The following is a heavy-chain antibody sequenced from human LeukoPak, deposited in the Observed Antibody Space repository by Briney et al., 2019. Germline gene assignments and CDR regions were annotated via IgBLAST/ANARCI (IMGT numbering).Heavy chain of an antibody. D-gene: IGHD5-18*01. CDR2: ISYDGSKK. Sequence: PGGSLRLSCAASGFTFSSYAMHWVRQAPGKGLEGVAGISYDGSKKYYADSVKGRFTISRDNSKHTLYLQMNSLRAEDTAVYYCARDHILRIQLWLLLDYWGQGTLVTVSS. CDR1: GFTFSSYA. J-gene: IGHJ4*02. CDR3: ARDHILRIQLWLLLDY. V-gene: IGHV3-30*04.